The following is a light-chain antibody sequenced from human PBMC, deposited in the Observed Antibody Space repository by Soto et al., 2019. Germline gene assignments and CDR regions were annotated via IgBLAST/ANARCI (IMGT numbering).Light chain of an antibody. V-gene: IGKV3-15*01. Sequence: EIVMTQSPATLSVSPGERATLSCRASQSIRSTLAWYQQKPGQAPRLLIYGASTRATGIPARFSGSGSGTEFTLTISSLQSEDVAVYYCQHYNHWLWTFGQGPKVEIK. CDR3: QHYNHWLWT. CDR2: GAS. J-gene: IGKJ1*01. CDR1: QSIRST.